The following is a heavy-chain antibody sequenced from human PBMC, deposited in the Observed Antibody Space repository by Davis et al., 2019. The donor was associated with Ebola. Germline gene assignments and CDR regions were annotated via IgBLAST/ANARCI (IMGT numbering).Heavy chain of an antibody. CDR1: GGSISSSSYY. CDR2: IYYSGST. V-gene: IGHV4-61*05. D-gene: IGHD3-3*01. Sequence: SETLSLTCTVSGGSISSSSYYWGWIRQPPGKGLEWIGYIYYSGSTNYNPSLKSRVTISVDTSKNQFSLKLSSVTAADTAVYYCARGGYDFWSGYPDHFDPWGQGTLVTVSS. J-gene: IGHJ5*02. CDR3: ARGGYDFWSGYPDHFDP.